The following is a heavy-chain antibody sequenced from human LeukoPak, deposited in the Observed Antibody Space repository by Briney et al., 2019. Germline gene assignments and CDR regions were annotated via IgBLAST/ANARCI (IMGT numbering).Heavy chain of an antibody. CDR2: INPNSGGT. CDR3: ARGRDYYGSGSFSNLDY. CDR1: GYTFTGYY. D-gene: IGHD3-10*01. Sequence: ASMKVSCKASGYTFTGYYMHWVRQAPGQGLEWMGWINPNSGGTNYAQKFQGRVTMTRDTSISTAYMELSRLRSDDTAVYYCARGRDYYGSGSFSNLDYWGQGTLVTVSS. J-gene: IGHJ4*02. V-gene: IGHV1-2*02.